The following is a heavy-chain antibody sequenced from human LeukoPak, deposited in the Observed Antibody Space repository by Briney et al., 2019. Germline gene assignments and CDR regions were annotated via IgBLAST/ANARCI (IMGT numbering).Heavy chain of an antibody. V-gene: IGHV3-21*06. J-gene: IGHJ4*02. Sequence: NPGGSLRLSCAASGFTFTSYNMNWVRQAPGKGLEWVSSITSSSSYIYYADSVKGRFTISRDNAKNSLYLQMDSLRVEDTAEYYCARGTMFPYYFDYWGQGTLVTVSS. CDR1: GFTFTSYN. CDR2: ITSSSSYI. CDR3: ARGTMFPYYFDY. D-gene: IGHD3-10*02.